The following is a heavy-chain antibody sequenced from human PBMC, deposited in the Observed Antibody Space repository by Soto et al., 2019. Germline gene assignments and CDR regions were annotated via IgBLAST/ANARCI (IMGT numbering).Heavy chain of an antibody. CDR2: IYYSRST. V-gene: IGHV4-59*01. Sequence: QVQLQESGPGLVKPSETLSLTCTVSGGSISRYYWSWIRQPPGKGLEWIGYIYYSRSTNYNPSLKRRVTISVDTSKNQFSLKLSSVTAADTAVYYCARADYYGVGSYYPYWYFDLWGRGTLVTVSS. CDR3: ARADYYGVGSYYPYWYFDL. CDR1: GGSISRYY. J-gene: IGHJ2*01. D-gene: IGHD3-10*01.